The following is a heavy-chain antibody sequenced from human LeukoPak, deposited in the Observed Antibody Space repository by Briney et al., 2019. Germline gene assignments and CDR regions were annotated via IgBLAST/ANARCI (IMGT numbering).Heavy chain of an antibody. Sequence: SETLSLTCAVSGGSISSGGYSWSWIRQPPGKGLEWIGYIYHSGSTYYNPSLESRVTISVDRSKNQFSLKLSSVTAADTAVYYCARSSGDSSGYYYVYFQHWGQGTLVTVSS. CDR1: GGSISSGGYS. J-gene: IGHJ1*01. CDR3: ARSSGDSSGYYYVYFQH. D-gene: IGHD3-22*01. CDR2: IYHSGST. V-gene: IGHV4-30-2*01.